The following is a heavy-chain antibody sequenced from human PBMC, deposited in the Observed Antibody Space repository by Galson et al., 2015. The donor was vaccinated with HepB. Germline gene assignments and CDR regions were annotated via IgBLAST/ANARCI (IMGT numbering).Heavy chain of an antibody. J-gene: IGHJ6*02. Sequence: SVRLSCAASGFTFSSYSMSWVRQAPGKGLEWVSGISGSDLKTYYVDSVKGRFTISRDNAKNSLYLQMNSLRDEDAAVYYCARGVRSYYYYGMDVWGQGTTVTVSS. CDR1: GFTFSSYS. D-gene: IGHD3-16*01. CDR3: ARGVRSYYYYGMDV. CDR2: ISGSDLKT. V-gene: IGHV3-23*01.